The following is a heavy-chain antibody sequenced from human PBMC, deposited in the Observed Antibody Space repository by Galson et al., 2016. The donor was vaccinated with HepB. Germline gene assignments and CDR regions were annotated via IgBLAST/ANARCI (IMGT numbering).Heavy chain of an antibody. CDR1: GFTFTTYW. V-gene: IGHV3-7*01. D-gene: IGHD1/OR15-1a*01. CDR3: ATFIEEHSSFES. J-gene: IGHJ4*02. CDR2: IKQDESEK. Sequence: SLRLSCAASGFTFTTYWMSWVRQAPGKGLEWVANIKQDESEKFYVDSVKGRFTVSRDNAKNSLFLQMRSLRAGDTAVYFCATFIEEHSSFESWGQGTLVTVSS.